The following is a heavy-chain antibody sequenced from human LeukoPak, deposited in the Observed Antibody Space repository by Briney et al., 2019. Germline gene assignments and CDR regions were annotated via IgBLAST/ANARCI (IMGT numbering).Heavy chain of an antibody. J-gene: IGHJ6*03. D-gene: IGHD6-13*01. Sequence: GGSLRLSCAASGFTFSIYSMNWVRQAPGKGLEWVSSISSSSSYIYYADSMKGRFTISRDNSKNTLYLQMNSLRAEDTAVYYRAKLYSSSWYGDYYYYYMDVWGKGTTVTISS. CDR2: ISSSSSYI. CDR3: AKLYSSSWYGDYYYYYMDV. CDR1: GFTFSIYS. V-gene: IGHV3-21*01.